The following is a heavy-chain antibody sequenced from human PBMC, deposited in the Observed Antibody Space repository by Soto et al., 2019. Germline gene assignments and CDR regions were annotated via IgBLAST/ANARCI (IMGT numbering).Heavy chain of an antibody. CDR1: GYTFTLYT. V-gene: IGHV1-3*01. CDR2: ISGGNGNT. CDR3: ARDGGDCGYRLTYYYYIGMDV. J-gene: IGHJ6*02. D-gene: IGHD2-21*02. Sequence: ASVKVSCKASGYTFTLYTIHWVRQAPGQRLEWIGWISGGNGNTEYSQNFQDRITITRDTSASTVYMELSSLRSEDTAVYYCARDGGDCGYRLTYYYYIGMDVWGQGTTVTVSS.